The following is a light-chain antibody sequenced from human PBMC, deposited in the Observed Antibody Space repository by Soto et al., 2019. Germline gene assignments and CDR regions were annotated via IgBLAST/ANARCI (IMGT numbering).Light chain of an antibody. V-gene: IGKV1-5*03. CDR3: QQYNIYST. CDR2: KAS. Sequence: DIQMTQSPSTLSASVGDRVTITCRASQSISSWLAWYQQKPGKAPKLLIYKASSLESGVPSRFSGSGSATEFTLTISSLQPDDFATYYCQQYNIYSTFGQGTKVESK. CDR1: QSISSW. J-gene: IGKJ1*01.